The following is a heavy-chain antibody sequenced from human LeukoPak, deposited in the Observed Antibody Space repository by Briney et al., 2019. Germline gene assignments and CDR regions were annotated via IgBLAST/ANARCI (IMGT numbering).Heavy chain of an antibody. J-gene: IGHJ4*02. CDR3: ARDRGRLASCSDY. CDR1: GFTFSSYW. CDR2: IKQDGSEK. V-gene: IGHV3-7*01. D-gene: IGHD2-2*01. Sequence: PGGSLRLSCAASGFTFSSYWMSWVRQAPGKGLEWVANIKQDGSEKYYVDSVKGRFTISRDNAKNSLYLQMNSLRAEDTAVYYCARDRGRLASCSDYWGQGTLVTVSS.